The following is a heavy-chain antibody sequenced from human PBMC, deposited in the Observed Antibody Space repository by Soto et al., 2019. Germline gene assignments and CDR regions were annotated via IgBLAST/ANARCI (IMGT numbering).Heavy chain of an antibody. CDR2: ISDSGGRT. Sequence: GGSLRLSCAASGFTFSSYAMNWVRQAPGKGLEWVSTISDSGGRTYYADSVKGRFTISRDNSKNMLYLQMNSLRAEDTAVYYCAIGWLHFSSWGQGTLVTVSS. D-gene: IGHD5-12*01. CDR1: GFTFSSYA. J-gene: IGHJ4*02. CDR3: AIGWLHFSS. V-gene: IGHV3-23*01.